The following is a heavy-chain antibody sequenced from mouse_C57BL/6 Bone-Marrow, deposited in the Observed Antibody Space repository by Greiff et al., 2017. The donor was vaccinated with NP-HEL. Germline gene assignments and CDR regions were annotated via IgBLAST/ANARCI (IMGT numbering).Heavy chain of an antibody. J-gene: IGHJ2*01. Sequence: QVQLQQSGAELVRPGASVTLSCKASGYTFTDYEMHWVKQTPVHGLEWTGAIDPETGGTAYNQKFKGKAILTADKSSSTAYMELRSLTSEDSAVYYCTRLGFYYGSSYQYYFDYWGQGTTLTVSS. V-gene: IGHV1-15*01. CDR2: IDPETGGT. CDR3: TRLGFYYGSSYQYYFDY. D-gene: IGHD1-1*01. CDR1: GYTFTDYE.